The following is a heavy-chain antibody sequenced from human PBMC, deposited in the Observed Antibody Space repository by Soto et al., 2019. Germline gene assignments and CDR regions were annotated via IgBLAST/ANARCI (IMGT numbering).Heavy chain of an antibody. J-gene: IGHJ2*01. CDR1: VFTFSNYG. CDR3: ARTPAGATMVRGTHYYFDL. Sequence: PVGSLRLSCAFSVFTFSNYGMNCVRHSPGKWLEWVSSIDTRSNYIYYGESVRGRFTISRDNARNSLYLQMDSLRAEDTAVYYCARTPAGATMVRGTHYYFDLGGRG. V-gene: IGHV3-21*01. D-gene: IGHD3-10*01. CDR2: IDTRSNYI.